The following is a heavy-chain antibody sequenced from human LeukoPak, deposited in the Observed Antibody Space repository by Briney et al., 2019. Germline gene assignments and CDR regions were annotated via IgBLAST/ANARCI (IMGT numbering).Heavy chain of an antibody. CDR3: ARDLCSGSRCSDY. Sequence: GGSLRLSCAASGFTFSSYGMHWVRQAPGKGLEWVAVIWYDGSRKYYADAVKGRFTISRDNAKNSLYLQMNSLRVEDTAVYYCARDLCSGSRCSDYWGQGALVTVSS. D-gene: IGHD2-15*01. CDR2: IWYDGSRK. CDR1: GFTFSSYG. J-gene: IGHJ4*02. V-gene: IGHV3-33*01.